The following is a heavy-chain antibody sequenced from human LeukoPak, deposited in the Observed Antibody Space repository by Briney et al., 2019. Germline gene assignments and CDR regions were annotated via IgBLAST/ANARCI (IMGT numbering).Heavy chain of an antibody. CDR3: AKDGRPDTYGFFDL. CDR2: ISWNSGSE. J-gene: IGHJ4*01. CDR1: GFSFDDYA. Sequence: GRSLRLSCAASGFSFDDYAMHWLRHAPGKGLQWVSGISWNSGSEGYADSVKGRFTISRDNAKNSLYLQMNSLRAEDTAFYYCAKDGRPDTYGFFDLWGRGTLVTVSS. V-gene: IGHV3-9*01. D-gene: IGHD2-2*03.